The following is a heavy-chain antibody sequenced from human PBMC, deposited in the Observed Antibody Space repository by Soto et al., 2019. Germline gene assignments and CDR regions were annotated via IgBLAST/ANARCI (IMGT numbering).Heavy chain of an antibody. Sequence: QVQLQESGPGLVKPSQTLSLTCTVSGGSISSGGYYWSWIRQHPGKGLEWIGYIYYSGSTYYNPSLKSRVTISVDTSKNQFSLKLSSVTAADTAVYYCARWSPWPARYYYDSSGGYWGQGTLVTVSS. CDR2: IYYSGST. D-gene: IGHD3-22*01. V-gene: IGHV4-31*03. CDR1: GGSISSGGYY. J-gene: IGHJ4*02. CDR3: ARWSPWPARYYYDSSGGY.